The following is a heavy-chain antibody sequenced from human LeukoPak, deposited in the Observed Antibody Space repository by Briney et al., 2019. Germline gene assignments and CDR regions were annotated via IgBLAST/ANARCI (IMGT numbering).Heavy chain of an antibody. V-gene: IGHV4-34*01. Sequence: SETLSLTCAVYGGSFSGYYWSWIRQPPGKGLEWIGEINHSGSTNYNPSLKSRVTISVDTSKNQSSLKLSSVTAADTAVYYCARDYCTNGVYHKGNWFDPWGQGTLVTVSS. CDR3: ARDYCTNGVYHKGNWFDP. CDR2: INHSGST. J-gene: IGHJ5*02. D-gene: IGHD2-8*01. CDR1: GGSFSGYY.